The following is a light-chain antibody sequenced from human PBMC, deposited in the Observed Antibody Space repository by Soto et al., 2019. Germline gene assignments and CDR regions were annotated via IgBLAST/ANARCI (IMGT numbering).Light chain of an antibody. Sequence: EILLTQSPCTLSLSPLERATLSCRASQSVGSTYLAWYQQKPGQAPRLLIFGASSRATGIPDRFSGSGSGTDFTLTISRLEPEDFAVYYCQQYGSSQTFGQGTKVDIK. J-gene: IGKJ1*01. V-gene: IGKV3-20*01. CDR3: QQYGSSQT. CDR1: QSVGSTY. CDR2: GAS.